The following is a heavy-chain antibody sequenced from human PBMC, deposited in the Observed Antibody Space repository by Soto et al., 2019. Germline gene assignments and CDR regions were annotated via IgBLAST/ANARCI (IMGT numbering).Heavy chain of an antibody. CDR1: RYGFSSYW. Sequence: GGSLKISCKNNRYGFSSYWVGWVTEIAREGLEWMGIIYPGDSDTRYSPSFQGQVTISADKSISTAYLQWSSLKASDTAMYYCARHLTTEYYYYYGMDVWGQGT. J-gene: IGHJ6*02. CDR2: IYPGDSDT. CDR3: ARHLTTEYYYYYGMDV. V-gene: IGHV5-51*01. D-gene: IGHD4-17*01.